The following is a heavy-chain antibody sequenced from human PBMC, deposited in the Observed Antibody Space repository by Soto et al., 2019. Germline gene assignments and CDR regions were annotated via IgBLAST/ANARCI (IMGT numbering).Heavy chain of an antibody. V-gene: IGHV1-69*01. J-gene: IGHJ4*02. CDR1: GGTFSSYA. Sequence: QVQLVQSGAEVKKPGSSVKVSCKASGGTFSSYAISWVRQAPGQGLEWMGGIIPIFGTANYAQKFQGRVTITADESTSTAYMELSSLRSEDTAVYYCARAVGYCSGGSFSGKYYFDYWGQGTLVTVSS. D-gene: IGHD2-15*01. CDR2: IIPIFGTA. CDR3: ARAVGYCSGGSFSGKYYFDY.